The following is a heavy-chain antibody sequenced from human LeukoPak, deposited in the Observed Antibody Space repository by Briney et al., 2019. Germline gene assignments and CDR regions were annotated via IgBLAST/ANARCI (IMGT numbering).Heavy chain of an antibody. V-gene: IGHV4-39*01. CDR2: IYYSGST. CDR1: GGSISSSSYY. D-gene: IGHD4-17*01. CDR3: ARYGDYEGPY. Sequence: SETLSLTCTVSGGSISSSSYYWGWIRQPPGKGLEWIGSIYYSGSTYYNPSLKSRVTISVDTSKNQFSLKLSSVTAADTAVYYCARYGDYEGPYWGQGTLVTVSS. J-gene: IGHJ4*02.